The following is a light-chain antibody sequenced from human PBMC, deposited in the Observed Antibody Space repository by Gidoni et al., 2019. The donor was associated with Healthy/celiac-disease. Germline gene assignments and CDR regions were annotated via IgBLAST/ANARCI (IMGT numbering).Light chain of an antibody. CDR2: AAS. CDR1: HSISRD. Sequence: DIQMTQYPSSLSASVGDRVTITFRASHSISRDLNWYQQKPGKAPKLLFYAASSLQSGVPSRFSGSGSGTDFTLTISSLQPEDFATYYCQQSYSTPYTFGQGTKLEIK. V-gene: IGKV1-39*01. CDR3: QQSYSTPYT. J-gene: IGKJ2*01.